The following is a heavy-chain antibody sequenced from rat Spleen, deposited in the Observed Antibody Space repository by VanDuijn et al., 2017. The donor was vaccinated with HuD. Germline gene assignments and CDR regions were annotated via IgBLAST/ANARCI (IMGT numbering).Heavy chain of an antibody. CDR1: GFTYSNYV. Sequence: EVQLVESGGGLVQPGRSLKLSCAASGFTYSNYVMAWVRQAPTKGLEWVASISTGGGNTYYRDSVKGRFTISSNNAKNTLYLQMDSLGSEDTDTYYCAKGGYKYGWFAYWGQGTLVTVSS. CDR3: AKGGYKYGWFAY. CDR2: ISTGGGNT. J-gene: IGHJ3*01. V-gene: IGHV5S13*01. D-gene: IGHD1-4*01.